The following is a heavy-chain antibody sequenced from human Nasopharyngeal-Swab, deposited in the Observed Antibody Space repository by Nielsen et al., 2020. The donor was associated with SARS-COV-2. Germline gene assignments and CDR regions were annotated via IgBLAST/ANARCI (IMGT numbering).Heavy chain of an antibody. Sequence: WVRQAPGQGLEWMGWMNPNSGNTGYAQKFQGRVTMTKNTSISTAYMELSSLRSEDTAVYYCARALTVDTAMVIYYYYYYGMDVWGQGTTDTVSS. CDR2: MNPNSGNT. J-gene: IGHJ6*02. CDR3: ARALTVDTAMVIYYYYYYGMDV. D-gene: IGHD5-18*01. V-gene: IGHV1-8*01.